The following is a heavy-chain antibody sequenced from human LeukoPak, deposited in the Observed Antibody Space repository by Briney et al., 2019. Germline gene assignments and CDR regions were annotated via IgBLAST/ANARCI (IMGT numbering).Heavy chain of an antibody. CDR1: GFTFSSYA. D-gene: IGHD1-7*01. CDR3: AKDRGPQLVLRPPWDY. CDR2: ISGSGGST. V-gene: IGHV3-23*01. J-gene: IGHJ4*02. Sequence: GGSLRLSCAASGFTFSSYAMSWVRQAPGKGVEWVSAISGSGGSTYYADSVKGRFTISRDNSKNTLYLQMNSLRAEDTAVYYCAKDRGPQLVLRPPWDYWGQGTLVTVSS.